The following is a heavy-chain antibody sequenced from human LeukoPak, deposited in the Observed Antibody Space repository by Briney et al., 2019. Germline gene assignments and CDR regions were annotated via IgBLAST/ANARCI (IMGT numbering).Heavy chain of an antibody. V-gene: IGHV3-21*01. CDR3: ARDRFGGADYYYGMDV. J-gene: IGHJ6*02. Sequence: GGSLRLSCAASGFTFSSYSMNRVRQAPGKGLEWVSSISSSSSYIYCADSVKGRFTISRDNAKNSLYLQMNSLRAEDTAVYYCARDRFGGADYYYGMDVWGQGTTVTVSS. D-gene: IGHD3-16*01. CDR1: GFTFSSYS. CDR2: ISSSSSYI.